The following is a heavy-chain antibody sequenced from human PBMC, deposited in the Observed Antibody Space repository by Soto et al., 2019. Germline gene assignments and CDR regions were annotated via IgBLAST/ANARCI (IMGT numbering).Heavy chain of an antibody. CDR2: SPPLFGTS. CDR1: GGTFSTYS. J-gene: IGHJ6*02. V-gene: IGHV1-69*01. CDR3: ARGGRYPKSSSYYGMDV. Sequence: QVQLVQSGAEVKKPGSSVKVSCKASGGTFSTYSISWVRQAPGQGPEWMGGSPPLFGTSKYAQNFQGRVTITADESTSTAYMELSSLRSDDTAVYYCARGGRYPKSSSYYGMDVWGQGTTVTVS. D-gene: IGHD1-20*01.